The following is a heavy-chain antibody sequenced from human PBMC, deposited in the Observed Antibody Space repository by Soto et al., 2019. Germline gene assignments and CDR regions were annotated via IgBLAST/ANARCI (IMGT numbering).Heavy chain of an antibody. J-gene: IGHJ5*02. D-gene: IGHD1-26*01. CDR3: SRGSGSHGWFDP. Sequence: SETLSLTCAVYGGSFSGYYWSWIRQTPGKGLEWIAEIDHSGIANYSPTLKSRLTISVDTSKNQFSLKVTSVTAADTAVYYCSRGSGSHGWFDPWGQGTQVTVSS. CDR1: GGSFSGYY. CDR2: IDHSGIA. V-gene: IGHV4-34*01.